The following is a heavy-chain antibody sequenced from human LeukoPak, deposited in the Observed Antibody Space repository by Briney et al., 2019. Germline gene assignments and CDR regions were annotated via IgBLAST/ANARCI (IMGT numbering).Heavy chain of an antibody. CDR1: GGSFSGYY. CDR2: INHSGST. V-gene: IGHV4-34*01. J-gene: IGHJ3*02. Sequence: ASETLSLTCAVYGGSFSGYYWSWIRQPPGKGLEWIGEINHSGSTNYNPSLKSRVTISVDTSKNQFSLKLSSVTAADTAVYYCARRFPNLLYYYGSGSPPWGAFDIWGQGTMVTVSS. CDR3: ARRFPNLLYYYGSGSPPWGAFDI. D-gene: IGHD3-10*01.